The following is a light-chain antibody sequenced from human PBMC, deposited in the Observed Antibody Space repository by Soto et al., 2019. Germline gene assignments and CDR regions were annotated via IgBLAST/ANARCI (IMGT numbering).Light chain of an antibody. CDR1: SSDVGGYNY. J-gene: IGLJ1*01. V-gene: IGLV2-14*01. CDR2: DVS. Sequence: SALPQPASVTGSPGQSITISCTGTSSDVGGYNYVSWYQQHPGKAPKLMIYDVSNRPSGVSNRFSGSKPGNTASLTISGLQAEDEADYYRSSYTSSSTLSYVFGTGTKVTVL. CDR3: SSYTSSSTLSYV.